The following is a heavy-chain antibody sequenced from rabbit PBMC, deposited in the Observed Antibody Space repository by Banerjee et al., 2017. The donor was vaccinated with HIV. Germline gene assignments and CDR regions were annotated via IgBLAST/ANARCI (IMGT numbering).Heavy chain of an antibody. CDR1: GFSFNNNYV. D-gene: IGHD8-1*01. V-gene: IGHV1S45*01. CDR2: INTISGDT. CDR3: ARDAGSSYDL. J-gene: IGHJ4*01. Sequence: QEQLEESGGDLVKPEGSLTLTCTASGFSFNNNYVMCWVRQAPGKGLEWIACINTISGDTVYATWAKGRFTISKTSSTTVTLQMTSLTVADMATYFCARDAGSSYDLWGPGTLVTVS.